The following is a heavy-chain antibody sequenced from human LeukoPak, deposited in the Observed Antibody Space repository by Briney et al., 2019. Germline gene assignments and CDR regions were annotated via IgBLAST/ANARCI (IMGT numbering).Heavy chain of an antibody. Sequence: PSETLSLTCTVSGGSISSYYWSWIRQPPGKGLEYIGYISYSGSTNYNPSLKSRVTMSVDTSKNQFSLKLSSVTAADTAVYYCARRGYCSGGSCYSFDYWGQGTLVTVSS. J-gene: IGHJ4*02. D-gene: IGHD2-15*01. CDR1: GGSISSYY. CDR2: ISYSGST. CDR3: ARRGYCSGGSCYSFDY. V-gene: IGHV4-59*08.